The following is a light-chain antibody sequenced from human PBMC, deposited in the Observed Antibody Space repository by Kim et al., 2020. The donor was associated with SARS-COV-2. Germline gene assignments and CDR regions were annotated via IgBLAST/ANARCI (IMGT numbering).Light chain of an antibody. J-gene: IGLJ3*02. CDR1: SGHSSYA. CDR2: LNSDGSH. CDR3: QTWDTGIEV. Sequence: QLVLTQSPSASASLGASVKLTCILSSGHSSYAIAWHQQQPEKGPRYLMKLNSDGSHSKGDGIPDRFSGSSSGAERYLTISSLQSEDEADYYCQTWDTGIEVFGGGTQPTVL. V-gene: IGLV4-69*01.